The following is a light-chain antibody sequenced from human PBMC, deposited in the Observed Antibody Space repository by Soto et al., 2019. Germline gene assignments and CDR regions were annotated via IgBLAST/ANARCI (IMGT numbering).Light chain of an antibody. CDR2: DAS. CDR1: QSVSSY. V-gene: IGKV3D-20*02. J-gene: IGKJ3*01. CDR3: QQSAT. Sequence: ELVFTQSLATLSLSPGQRAISAGTASQSVSSYLAWYQQKPGQPPRLLIYDASSRPPGIPDRFSGSGSWTDFTLTIGRLEPKDFAVYYCQQSATFGPGTKVDI.